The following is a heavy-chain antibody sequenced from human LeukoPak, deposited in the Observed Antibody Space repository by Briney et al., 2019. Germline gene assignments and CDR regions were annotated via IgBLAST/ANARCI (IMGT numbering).Heavy chain of an antibody. V-gene: IGHV1-8*01. CDR2: MNPNSGNT. CDR3: VLVFDWLFAIAVFDI. J-gene: IGHJ3*02. D-gene: IGHD3-9*01. CDR1: GYTFTSYD. Sequence: ASVKVSCKASGYTFTSYDINWVRQDTGQGLEWIGLMNPNSGNTGYAQKFQGRVTMTRNTSITTAYMELSSLRSEDTAVYFCVLVFDWLFAIAVFDIWGQGTMGTVSS.